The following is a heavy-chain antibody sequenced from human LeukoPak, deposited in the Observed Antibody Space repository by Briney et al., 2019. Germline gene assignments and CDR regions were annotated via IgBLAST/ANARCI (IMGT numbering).Heavy chain of an antibody. D-gene: IGHD5/OR15-5a*01. CDR1: GFNFSSYG. Sequence: GGSLRLSCADSGFNFSSYGMNWVRQAPGKGLEWVSAISGSGGSTYYADSVKGRFTISRDNSKNTLYLQMNSLRAEDTAVYYCAKDTSVGAFDIWGQGTMVTVSS. V-gene: IGHV3-23*01. CDR3: AKDTSVGAFDI. CDR2: ISGSGGST. J-gene: IGHJ3*02.